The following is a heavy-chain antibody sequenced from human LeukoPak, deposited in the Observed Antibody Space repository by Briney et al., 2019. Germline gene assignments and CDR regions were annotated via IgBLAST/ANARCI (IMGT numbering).Heavy chain of an antibody. V-gene: IGHV3-7*01. CDR2: IKQDGSEK. J-gene: IGHJ6*03. CDR1: GFTFSRYW. Sequence: GGSLRLSCAASGFTFSRYWMSWVRQAPGKGLEWVANIKQDGSEKYYVDSVKGRFTISRDNAKNSLYLQMNNLRAEDTAIYYCARVSITIFGVIRYYMDVWGKGTTVTVSS. D-gene: IGHD3-3*01. CDR3: ARVSITIFGVIRYYMDV.